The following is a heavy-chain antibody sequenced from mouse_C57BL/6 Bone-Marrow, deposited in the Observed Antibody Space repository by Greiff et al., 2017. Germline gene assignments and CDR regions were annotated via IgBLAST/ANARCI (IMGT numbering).Heavy chain of an antibody. CDR1: GFTFSSYA. D-gene: IGHD3-1*01. Sequence: EVNVVESGGGLVKPGGSLKLSCAASGFTFSSYAMSWVRQTPEKRLEWVATISDGGSYTYYPDNVKGRFTISRDNAKNNLYLQMSHLKSEDTAMYYCASDGANLRMDYWGQGTSVTVSS. CDR3: ASDGANLRMDY. V-gene: IGHV5-4*03. J-gene: IGHJ4*01. CDR2: ISDGGSYT.